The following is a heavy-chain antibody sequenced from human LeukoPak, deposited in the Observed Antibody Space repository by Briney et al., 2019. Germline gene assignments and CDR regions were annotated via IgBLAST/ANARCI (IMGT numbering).Heavy chain of an antibody. CDR3: ARVRFSALDY. CDR1: GFSVRVYY. Sequence: PGGSLRLSCAASGFSVRVYYTSWVRQAPGKGLEWAAIIHSDGTTYYADSVKGRFTFSRDSSKNTLYLQMNSLIVEDTAVYYCARVRFSALDYWGQGTLVTVSS. J-gene: IGHJ4*02. V-gene: IGHV3-53*01. D-gene: IGHD6-25*01. CDR2: IHSDGTT.